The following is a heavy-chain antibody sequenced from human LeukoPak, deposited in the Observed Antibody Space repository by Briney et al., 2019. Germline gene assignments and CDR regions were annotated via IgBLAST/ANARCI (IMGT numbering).Heavy chain of an antibody. Sequence: GGSLRLSCAVSGITLSNYGMSWVRQAPGKGLEWVAGISDSGGRTNYADSVKGRFTVSRDNPKNTLYLQMNSLRAEDTAVYYCAELIVGATSVRDYWGQGTLVTVSS. V-gene: IGHV3-23*01. J-gene: IGHJ4*02. CDR1: GITLSNYG. CDR2: ISDSGGRT. CDR3: AELIVGATSVRDY. D-gene: IGHD1-26*01.